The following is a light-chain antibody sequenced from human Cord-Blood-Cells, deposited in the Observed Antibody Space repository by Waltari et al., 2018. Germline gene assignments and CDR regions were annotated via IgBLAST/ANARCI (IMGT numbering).Light chain of an antibody. CDR3: QQSYSTPLT. V-gene: IGKV1-39*01. CDR1: QSISSY. Sequence: DIQMTQSPSSLSASVGDRVTITCRASQSISSYLNWYQQKPVKAPKLLIYAASSLQSGVPSRFSGSGSGTDFTLTISSLQPEDFATYYCQQSYSTPLTFGGETKVEIK. J-gene: IGKJ4*01. CDR2: AAS.